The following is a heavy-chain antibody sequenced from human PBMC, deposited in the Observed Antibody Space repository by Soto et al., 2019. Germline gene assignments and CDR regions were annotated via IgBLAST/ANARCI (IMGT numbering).Heavy chain of an antibody. Sequence: QVQLVESGGGVVQPGRSLRLSCAASGFTFSSYAMHWVRQAPGKGLEWVAVMSYDGSNKYHADSVKGRFTISRDNSKNTPYLQMHSLRAEDTAVYYCARDKSPYSSGWHNRHFAYWGQGTLVTVSS. D-gene: IGHD6-19*01. V-gene: IGHV3-30-3*01. J-gene: IGHJ4*02. CDR1: GFTFSSYA. CDR3: ARDKSPYSSGWHNRHFAY. CDR2: MSYDGSNK.